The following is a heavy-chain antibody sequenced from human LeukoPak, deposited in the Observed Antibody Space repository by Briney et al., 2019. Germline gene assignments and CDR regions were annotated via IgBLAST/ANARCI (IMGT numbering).Heavy chain of an antibody. CDR2: VSYDGSNE. Sequence: GGSLRLSCAASGFTFSSYGMHWVRQAPGKGLEWVTVVSYDGSNEYYADSVKGRFTISRDNSKNTLYLQMNSLRAEDTAVYYCAKGYCSGGSCYPHFDYWGQGTLVTVSS. V-gene: IGHV3-30*04. CDR1: GFTFSSYG. CDR3: AKGYCSGGSCYPHFDY. J-gene: IGHJ4*02. D-gene: IGHD2-15*01.